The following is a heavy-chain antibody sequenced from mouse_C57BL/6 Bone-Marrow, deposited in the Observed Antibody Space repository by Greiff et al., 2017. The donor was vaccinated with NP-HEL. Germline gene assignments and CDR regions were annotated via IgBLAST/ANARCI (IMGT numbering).Heavy chain of an antibody. V-gene: IGHV1-81*01. D-gene: IGHD2-1*01. Sequence: VQLQQSGAELARPGASVKLSCKASGYTFTSYGISWVKQRTGQGLEWIGEIYPRSGNTYYNEKFKRKATLTADKSSSTAYMELRSLTSEDSAVNFCASGGNYLFACWGQGTLVTVSA. J-gene: IGHJ3*01. CDR1: GYTFTSYG. CDR2: IYPRSGNT. CDR3: ASGGNYLFAC.